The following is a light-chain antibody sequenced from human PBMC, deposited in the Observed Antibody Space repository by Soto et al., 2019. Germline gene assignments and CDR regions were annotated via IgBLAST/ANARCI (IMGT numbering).Light chain of an antibody. CDR1: SSDFGSYNL. J-gene: IGLJ2*01. CDR3: CSYAGSTTYGV. V-gene: IGLV2-23*02. CDR2: EVS. Sequence: QSALTQPASVSGSPGQSITISCTGTSSDFGSYNLVSWYQQHPGKAPKLMIYEVSKRPSGVSNRFSGSKSGNTASLTISGLQAEDEADYYCCSYAGSTTYGVFGGGTKVTVL.